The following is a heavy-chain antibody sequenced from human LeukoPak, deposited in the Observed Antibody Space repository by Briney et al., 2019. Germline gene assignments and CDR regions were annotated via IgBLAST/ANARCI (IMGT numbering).Heavy chain of an antibody. CDR3: ARGYDVLSGAIPDAFDV. V-gene: IGHV3-30*04. Sequence: PGGSLRLSCAASGFTFTNYVMHWVRQAPGKGLEWVAFISFDGTIEYYADSVKGRFTISRDNSKNTLFLQLNGLRADDTSVYYCARGYDVLSGAIPDAFDVWGQETMVTVSS. J-gene: IGHJ3*01. CDR1: GFTFTNYV. CDR2: ISFDGTIE. D-gene: IGHD3-9*01.